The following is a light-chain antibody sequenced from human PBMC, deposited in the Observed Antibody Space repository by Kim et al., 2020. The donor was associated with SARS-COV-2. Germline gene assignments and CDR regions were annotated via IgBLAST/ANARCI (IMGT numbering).Light chain of an antibody. J-gene: IGKJ2*03. CDR2: AAS. V-gene: IGKV1-39*01. Sequence: DIQMTQSPCSLSASIGDRVTITCRASQSISSYLNWYQQKPGKAPKLLIYAASSLQSGVPSRFSGSGSGTDFTLTISSLQPEDFATYYCQQSYSTLGYSFGQGTKLEI. CDR1: QSISSY. CDR3: QQSYSTLGYS.